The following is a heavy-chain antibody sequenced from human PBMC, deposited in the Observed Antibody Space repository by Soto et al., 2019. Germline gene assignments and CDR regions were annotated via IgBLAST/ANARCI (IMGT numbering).Heavy chain of an antibody. CDR3: AMMTASSRGWAV. J-gene: IGHJ6*02. CDR2: INQEGRGD. V-gene: IGHV3-7*01. D-gene: IGHD3-10*01. CDR1: GFTFSSYW. Sequence: EVQLVESGGGLVQPGGSLRLSCVDSGFTFSSYWMSWVRQAPVKGLGWVGKINQEGRGDNYPDSVRGRFTISRDNGKNSMYLEMNRLRVEDTAVVYCAMMTASSRGWAVWGQGTTVVVS.